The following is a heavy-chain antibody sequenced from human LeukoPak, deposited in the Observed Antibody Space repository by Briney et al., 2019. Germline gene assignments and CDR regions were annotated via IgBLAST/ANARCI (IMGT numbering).Heavy chain of an antibody. Sequence: PGGSLRLSCAASGFTLSSYAVSWVRQAPGKGLEWVSAISGSGGSTYYADSVKGRFTISRDNSKNTLSLQMNSLRAEDTAVYYCATEFKLPVVGTVAFDIWGQGTMVTVSS. CDR3: ATEFKLPVVGTVAFDI. D-gene: IGHD6-19*01. CDR1: GFTLSSYA. V-gene: IGHV3-23*01. CDR2: ISGSGGST. J-gene: IGHJ3*02.